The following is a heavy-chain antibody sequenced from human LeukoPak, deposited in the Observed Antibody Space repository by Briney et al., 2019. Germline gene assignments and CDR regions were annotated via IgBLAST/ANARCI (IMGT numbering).Heavy chain of an antibody. CDR1: GFTFDDYA. D-gene: IGHD7-27*01. V-gene: IGHV3-66*01. CDR3: GRGHWGLDY. Sequence: GGSLRLSCAASGFTFDDYAMHWVRQAPGKGLEWVSVIYPGGSTYYADSVKGRFTISRDNSKNTLYLQMNSLRAEDTAVYYCGRGHWGLDYWGQGALVTVSS. J-gene: IGHJ4*02. CDR2: IYPGGST.